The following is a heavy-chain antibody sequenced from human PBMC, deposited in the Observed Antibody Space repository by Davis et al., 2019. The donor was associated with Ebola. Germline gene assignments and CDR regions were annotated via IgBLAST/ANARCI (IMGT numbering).Heavy chain of an antibody. CDR1: GFTFSSYS. Sequence: GESLKISCAASGFTFSSYSMNWVRQAPGKGLEWVSSISSSSSYIYYADSVKGRFTISRDNAKNSLYLQMNSLRAEDTAVYYCARDHTYYDFWSGYYYYYYGMDVWGQGTTVTVSS. CDR2: ISSSSSYI. D-gene: IGHD3-3*01. J-gene: IGHJ6*02. CDR3: ARDHTYYDFWSGYYYYYYGMDV. V-gene: IGHV3-21*01.